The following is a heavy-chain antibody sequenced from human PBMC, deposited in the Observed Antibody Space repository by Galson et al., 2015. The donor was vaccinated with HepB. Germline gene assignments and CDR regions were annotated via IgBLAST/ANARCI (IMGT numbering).Heavy chain of an antibody. J-gene: IGHJ4*02. V-gene: IGHV3-15*01. D-gene: IGHD3-22*01. Sequence: SLRLSCAASGFTFSNAWMSWVRQAPGKGLEWVGRIKSKTDVGTTDYAAPVKGRFTISRDDSKNTLYLQMNSLKTEDTAVYYCTTGNYDSSGYNYWGQGTLVTVPS. CDR2: IKSKTDVGTT. CDR3: TTGNYDSSGYNY. CDR1: GFTFSNAW.